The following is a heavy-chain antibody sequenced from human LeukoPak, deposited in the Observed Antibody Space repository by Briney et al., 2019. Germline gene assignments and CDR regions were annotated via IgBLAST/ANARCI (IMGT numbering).Heavy chain of an antibody. CDR2: INPSGGST. Sequence: GASVKVSCKASGYTFTSYYMHWVRQAPGQGLEWMGIINPSGGSTSYAQKLQGRVTVTRDMSTSTVYMELSSLRSEDTAVYYCAVLGTGLWGQGTLVTVSS. J-gene: IGHJ4*02. CDR1: GYTFTSYY. V-gene: IGHV1-46*01. D-gene: IGHD1-14*01. CDR3: AVLGTGL.